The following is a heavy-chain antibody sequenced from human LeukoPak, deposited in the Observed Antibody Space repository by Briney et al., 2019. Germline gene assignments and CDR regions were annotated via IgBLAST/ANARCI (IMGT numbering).Heavy chain of an antibody. D-gene: IGHD4-17*01. V-gene: IGHV3-53*01. CDR2: IYSGGST. Sequence: GGSLRLSCAASVFTVSSYYMNWVRQAPGKELEWVSVIYSGGSTDYADSVKGRLTISRDNSKNTLYLQMNSLRAEDTAVYYCARVVDHDYGDYYLDYWGQGTLVTVSS. CDR1: VFTVSSYY. J-gene: IGHJ4*02. CDR3: ARVVDHDYGDYYLDY.